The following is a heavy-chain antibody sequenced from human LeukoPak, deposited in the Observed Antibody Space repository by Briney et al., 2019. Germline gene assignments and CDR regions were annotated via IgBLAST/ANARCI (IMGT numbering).Heavy chain of an antibody. V-gene: IGHV3-21*01. CDR3: ATVSDSSGYYYGNDY. D-gene: IGHD3-22*01. CDR1: GFTFSSHS. J-gene: IGHJ4*02. Sequence: GGSLRLSCAASGFTFSSHSMIWVRQAPGKGLEWVSSISSSSSYIYYADSVKGRFTISRDNAKNSLYLQMNSLRAEDTAVYYCATVSDSSGYYYGNDYWGQGTLVTVSS. CDR2: ISSSSSYI.